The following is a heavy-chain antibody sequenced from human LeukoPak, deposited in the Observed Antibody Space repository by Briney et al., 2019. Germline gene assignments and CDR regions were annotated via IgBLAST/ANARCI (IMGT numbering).Heavy chain of an antibody. D-gene: IGHD5-24*01. V-gene: IGHV4-59*08. CDR1: GDSLTSNF. J-gene: IGHJ3*02. CDR2: VFHSGTT. Sequence: SETLSLTCNVSGDSLTSNFWSWIRQTPGKGLGWIGYVFHSGTTNYSPSLKSRVTISLDTSKKQIYLRLASVTAADTALYYCARRMATVTDAFDIWGRGTMVSVSS. CDR3: ARRMATVTDAFDI.